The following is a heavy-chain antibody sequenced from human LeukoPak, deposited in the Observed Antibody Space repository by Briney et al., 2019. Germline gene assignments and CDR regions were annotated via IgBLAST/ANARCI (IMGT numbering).Heavy chain of an antibody. CDR1: GFTFSNAW. Sequence: GGSLRLSCAASGFTFSNAWMSWVRQAPGKGLEWVGRIKSKTDGGTTDYAAPVKGRFTISRDDSKNTLYLQMNSLKTEDTAVYYCTTVQAGRHGGSGSYKVAPYYYYMDVWGKGTTVTVSS. V-gene: IGHV3-15*01. J-gene: IGHJ6*03. CDR2: IKSKTDGGTT. D-gene: IGHD3-10*01. CDR3: TTVQAGRHGGSGSYKVAPYYYYMDV.